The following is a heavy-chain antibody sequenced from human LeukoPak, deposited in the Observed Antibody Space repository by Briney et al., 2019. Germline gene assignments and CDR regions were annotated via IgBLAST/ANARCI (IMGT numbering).Heavy chain of an antibody. D-gene: IGHD2-15*01. J-gene: IGHJ4*02. Sequence: NASETLSLTCAVYGGSFSDYYWTWIRQPPGKGLEWIGEINHGGSTNYNPSLKSRVTMSVDTSKNQFSLKLSFVTAADTAVYYCARGIAIGYCSGGSCYPFDYWGQGTLVTVSS. V-gene: IGHV4-34*01. CDR2: INHGGST. CDR3: ARGIAIGYCSGGSCYPFDY. CDR1: GGSFSDYY.